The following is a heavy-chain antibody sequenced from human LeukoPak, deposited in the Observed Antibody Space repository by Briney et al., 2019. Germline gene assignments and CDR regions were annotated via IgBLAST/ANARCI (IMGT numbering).Heavy chain of an antibody. Sequence: GGSLRLSCAASGFTFSSYAISWVRQAPGQGLEWMGGIIPIFGTANYAQKFQGRVTITADESTSTACMELSSLRSEDTAVYYCARDPAVAGYLDYWGQGTLVTVSS. CDR3: ARDPAVAGYLDY. J-gene: IGHJ4*02. V-gene: IGHV1-69*01. CDR2: IIPIFGTA. CDR1: GFTFSSYA. D-gene: IGHD6-19*01.